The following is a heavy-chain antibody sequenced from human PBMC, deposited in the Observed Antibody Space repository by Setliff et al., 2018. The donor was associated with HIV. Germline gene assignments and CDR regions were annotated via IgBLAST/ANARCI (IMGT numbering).Heavy chain of an antibody. V-gene: IGHV1-69*10. CDR3: ARDPLRISDRFNFYFGMDV. D-gene: IGHD3-3*01. Sequence: GASVKVSCKAYGGTFSSYAITWVRQAPGQGLECMGGIIPMLGITNYAQRLQGRLTITADEYTGTAYMELSSLRSEDTAVYYCARDPLRISDRFNFYFGMDVWGQGTTVTVSS. CDR1: GGTFSSYA. CDR2: IIPMLGIT. J-gene: IGHJ6*02.